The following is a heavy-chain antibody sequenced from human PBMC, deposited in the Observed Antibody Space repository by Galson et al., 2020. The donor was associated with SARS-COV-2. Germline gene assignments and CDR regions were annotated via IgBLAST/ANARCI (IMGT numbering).Heavy chain of an antibody. J-gene: IGHJ4*02. V-gene: IGHV1-8*01. D-gene: IGHD2-8*01. CDR2: MNPNSGNT. CDR3: ARYPAGVYSDF. Sequence: ASVKVSCKASGYTFINYDIYWVRQAPGQGPEWMGWMNPNSGNTVYAQKFQGRVSMTRDKSITTAYMDLSGLRPEDTSVYYCARYPAGVYSDFWGQGTLVTVSS. CDR1: GYTFINYD.